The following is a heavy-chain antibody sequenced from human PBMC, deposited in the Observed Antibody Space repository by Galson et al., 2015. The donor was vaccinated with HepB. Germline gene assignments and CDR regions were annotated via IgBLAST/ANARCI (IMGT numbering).Heavy chain of an antibody. Sequence: LSLTCTVSVGSVNSGTYYWTWIRQSPGKGLQWIGYIDYSGSTDYNPSLKSRVTISVDTSRNQFSLKLSSVTAADTAVYYCARCGFWSGLSWFDPWGQGTLVTVSS. CDR3: ARCGFWSGLSWFDP. J-gene: IGHJ5*02. CDR2: IDYSGST. D-gene: IGHD3-3*01. CDR1: VGSVNSGTYY. V-gene: IGHV4-61*01.